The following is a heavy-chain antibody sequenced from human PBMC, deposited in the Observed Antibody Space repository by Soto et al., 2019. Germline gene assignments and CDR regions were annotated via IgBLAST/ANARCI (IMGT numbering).Heavy chain of an antibody. V-gene: IGHV3-74*01. CDR2: INSDGGST. CDR1: GFTFSSYW. J-gene: IGHJ4*02. D-gene: IGHD5-18*01. CDR3: ARGAGYSYGALDY. Sequence: GGSLRLSCAASGFTFSSYWMHWVRQAPGKGLVWVSRINSDGGSTSYADSVKGRFTISRDNAKNTLYLQMNSLRAEDTAVYYCARGAGYSYGALDYWGQGTLVTVSS.